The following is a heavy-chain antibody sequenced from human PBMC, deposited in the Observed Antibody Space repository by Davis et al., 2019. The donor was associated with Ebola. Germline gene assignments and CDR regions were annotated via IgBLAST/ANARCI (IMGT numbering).Heavy chain of an antibody. V-gene: IGHV3-30-3*01. CDR2: ISYDGSNK. Sequence: GESLKISCAASGFTFSSYAMHWVRQAPGKGLEWVAVISYDGSNKYYADSVKGRFTISRDNSKNTLYLQMNSLRAEDTAVYYCARYNWGSDAFDIWGQGTMVTVSS. D-gene: IGHD1-1*01. CDR1: GFTFSSYA. CDR3: ARYNWGSDAFDI. J-gene: IGHJ3*02.